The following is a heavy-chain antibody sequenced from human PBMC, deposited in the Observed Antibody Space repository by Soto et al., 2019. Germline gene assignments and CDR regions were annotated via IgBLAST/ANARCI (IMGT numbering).Heavy chain of an antibody. V-gene: IGHV4-39*01. J-gene: IGHJ2*01. CDR2: IYYSGST. CDR3: ARHQTTVNKRWYFDL. CDR1: GGSISSSSYY. Sequence: SETLSLTCTVSGGSISSSSYYWGWIRQPPGKGLEWIGSIYYSGSTYYNPSLKSRVTISVDTSKNQFSLKLSSVTAADTAVYYCARHQTTVNKRWYFDLWGRGTLVTVS. D-gene: IGHD4-17*01.